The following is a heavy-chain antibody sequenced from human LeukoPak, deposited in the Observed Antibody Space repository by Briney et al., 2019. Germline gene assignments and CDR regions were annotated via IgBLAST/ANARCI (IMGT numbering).Heavy chain of an antibody. Sequence: GGSLRLSCAVSGITLSNYGMSWVRQAPGKGLEWVAGISGSGGRTSYADSVKGRFTISRDNPKNTLYLQMNRLRAEDTAVYFCAKRGVVIRVILVGFHKEAYYFDSWGQGALVTVSS. CDR2: ISGSGGRT. J-gene: IGHJ4*02. CDR1: GITLSNYG. V-gene: IGHV3-23*01. CDR3: AKRGVVIRVILVGFHKEAYYFDS. D-gene: IGHD3-22*01.